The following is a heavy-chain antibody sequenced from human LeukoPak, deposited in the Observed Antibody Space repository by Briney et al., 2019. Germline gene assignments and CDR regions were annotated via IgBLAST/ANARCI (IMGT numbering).Heavy chain of an antibody. D-gene: IGHD2-15*01. J-gene: IGHJ4*02. CDR3: ASYPRYVSTPPFDY. Sequence: ASVKVSCKASGYTFTAYYMHWVRQAPGQGPEWMGWINPNTGDTKYAQKFQGRVTMTRDTTISTAYLELSRLTSDDTVVYYCASYPRYVSTPPFDYWGQGTLVTVSS. CDR2: INPNTGDT. V-gene: IGHV1-2*02. CDR1: GYTFTAYY.